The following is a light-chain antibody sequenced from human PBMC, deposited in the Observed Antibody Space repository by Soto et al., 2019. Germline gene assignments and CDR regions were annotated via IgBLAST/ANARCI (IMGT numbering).Light chain of an antibody. J-gene: IGKJ1*01. V-gene: IGKV3-15*01. CDR3: QQYKIWPT. CDR2: GAS. Sequence: ETVMTQSPATLSVSPGERATLSCRASQSVSSNLAWYQQKPGQAPRLLIYGASTRATGIPDRVSGSGSGTEFTLTISSLQSEDFAVYFCQQYKIWPTFGQGTKVDIK. CDR1: QSVSSN.